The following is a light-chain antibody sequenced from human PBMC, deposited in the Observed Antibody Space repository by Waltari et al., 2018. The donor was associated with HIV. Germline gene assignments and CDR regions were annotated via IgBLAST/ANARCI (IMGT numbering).Light chain of an antibody. CDR1: QGISSW. CDR3: QQANSFPLT. CDR2: ATS. V-gene: IGKV1D-12*01. J-gene: IGKJ4*01. Sequence: DVQMTQSPSSVSASVGDRITITCRASQGISSWLAWYQQKPGEAPKLLIYATSGLQTGVPSRFRGGGFGTEFTLTISSLQPEDFATYYCQQANSFPLTFGGGTKVEIK.